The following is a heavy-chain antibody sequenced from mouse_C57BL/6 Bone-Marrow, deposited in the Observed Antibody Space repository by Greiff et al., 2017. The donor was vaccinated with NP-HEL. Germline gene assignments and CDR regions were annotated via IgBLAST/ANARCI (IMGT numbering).Heavy chain of an antibody. J-gene: IGHJ4*01. CDR3: NTHYYYYAMDY. V-gene: IGHV14-4*01. CDR2: IDPENGDT. Sequence: EVQLQQSGAELVRPGASVKLSCTASGFNIKDDYMHWVKQRPEQGLEWIGWIDPENGDTEYASKFQGKATITADTYSNTAYVQLSSLSSEDTAVYYCNTHYYYYAMDYWGQGTSVTVSS. D-gene: IGHD1-2*01. CDR1: GFNIKDDY.